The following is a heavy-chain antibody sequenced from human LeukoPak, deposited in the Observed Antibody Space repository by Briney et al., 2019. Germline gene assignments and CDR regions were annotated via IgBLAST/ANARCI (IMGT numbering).Heavy chain of an antibody. J-gene: IGHJ4*02. V-gene: IGHV3-23*01. CDR1: GFTFSSYA. CDR2: ISGSGGST. CDR3: AKQIAAAVRSDY. Sequence: GSLRLSCAASGFTFSSYAKSWVRQAPGKGLEWVSAISGSGGSTYYADSVKGRFTISRDNSKNTLYLQMNSLRAEDTAVYYCAKQIAAAVRSDYWGQGTLVTVSS. D-gene: IGHD6-13*01.